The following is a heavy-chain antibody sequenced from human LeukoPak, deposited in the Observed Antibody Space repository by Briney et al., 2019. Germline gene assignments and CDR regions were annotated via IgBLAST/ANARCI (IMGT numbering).Heavy chain of an antibody. D-gene: IGHD2-21*01. CDR1: GFTFRTSG. CDR2: IKEDGSGK. V-gene: IGHV3-7*01. J-gene: IGHJ4*02. Sequence: GGSLRLSCAASGFTFRTSGMSWVRQAPGKGLEWVANIKEDGSGKNYVDSVTGRFTISRANAANSLYLQLNSLRAEDTAVYFCARDRPDSTFDYWGQGTLVTVSS. CDR3: ARDRPDSTFDY.